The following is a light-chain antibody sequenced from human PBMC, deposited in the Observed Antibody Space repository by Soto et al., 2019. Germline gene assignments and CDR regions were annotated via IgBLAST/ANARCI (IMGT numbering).Light chain of an antibody. Sequence: QSALTQPPSASGSPGQSVTISCTGTSSDVGGYNYVSWYQQHPGKAPKLMIYDVSKRPSGVPDRFSGSKSGNTASLTISGLQAEDEAGYYCCSSVGSYTSVFGGGTKLTVL. CDR1: SSDVGGYNY. CDR3: CSSVGSYTSV. J-gene: IGLJ3*02. CDR2: DVS. V-gene: IGLV2-11*01.